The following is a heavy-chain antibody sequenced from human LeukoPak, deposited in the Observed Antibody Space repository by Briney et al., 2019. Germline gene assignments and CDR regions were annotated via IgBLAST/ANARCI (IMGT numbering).Heavy chain of an antibody. J-gene: IGHJ4*02. CDR1: GGSISSSSYY. Sequence: PSETLSLTCTVSGGSISSSSYYWGWIRQPPGKGLEWIGSIYYSGSTYYNPSLKSRVTISVDTSKNQFSLKLSSVTAADTAVYYCARRTYYDSSAYYLDYWGQGTLVTVSS. CDR3: ARRTYYDSSAYYLDY. V-gene: IGHV4-39*01. CDR2: IYYSGST. D-gene: IGHD3-22*01.